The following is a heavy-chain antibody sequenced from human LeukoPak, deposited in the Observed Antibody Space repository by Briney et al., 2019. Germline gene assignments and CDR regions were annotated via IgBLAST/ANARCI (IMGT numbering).Heavy chain of an antibody. Sequence: PGGSLRLSCAASGFPFSTYEMNWVRQAPGKGLEWVSYISSSGTTIFYADSVKGRFTISRDNAKNSLFLQMNSLRVEDTAFYYCGRSFGFDPWGQGTLVTVSS. J-gene: IGHJ5*02. V-gene: IGHV3-48*03. CDR3: GRSFGFDP. CDR2: ISSSGTTI. CDR1: GFPFSTYE.